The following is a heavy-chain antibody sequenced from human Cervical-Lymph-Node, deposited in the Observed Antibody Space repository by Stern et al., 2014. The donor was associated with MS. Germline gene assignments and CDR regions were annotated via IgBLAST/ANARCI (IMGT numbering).Heavy chain of an antibody. CDR3: ARDVHTVRPVGHWYFDL. CDR1: GYTFTNYW. Sequence: EVQLVESGAEVRKPGESLKISCKGSGYTFTNYWIGWVRQMPGKGLEWMGIIYPGDSDTRYSPSFQGQVSISADKSISTAYLQWSSLKASDTAIYYCARDVHTVRPVGHWYFDLWGRGTLVTVSS. CDR2: IYPGDSDT. J-gene: IGHJ2*01. D-gene: IGHD4-17*01. V-gene: IGHV5-51*03.